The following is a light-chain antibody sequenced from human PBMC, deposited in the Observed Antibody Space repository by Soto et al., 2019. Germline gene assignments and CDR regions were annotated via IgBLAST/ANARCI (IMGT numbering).Light chain of an antibody. CDR2: DVS. CDR3: SSFRSSSTSYV. Sequence: QSVLTQPASGSGSHGQSITISCTGTSSDIGDSNYVSWYQQHPGKAPKLVIYDVSNRPSGVSNRFSGSKSANTASLTISGLQAEDEADYYCSSFRSSSTSYVFGTGTKVTVL. CDR1: SSDIGDSNY. V-gene: IGLV2-14*03. J-gene: IGLJ1*01.